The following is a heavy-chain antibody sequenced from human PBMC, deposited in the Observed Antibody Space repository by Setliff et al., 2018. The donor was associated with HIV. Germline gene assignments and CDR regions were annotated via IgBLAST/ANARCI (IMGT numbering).Heavy chain of an antibody. V-gene: IGHV4-39*01. CDR2: FYYSWNT. CDR3: ARCYYNFWSGYPLDYMDV. D-gene: IGHD3-3*01. Sequence: TLSLTCTVSGASIGRRSDCWGWIRQPPGKGLEWIGSFYYSWNTYYNPSLKSRVTISVDTSKNQFSLKLSSVTAADTAVYYCARCYYNFWSGYPLDYMDVWGKGTTVTVSS. CDR1: GASIGRRSDC. J-gene: IGHJ6*03.